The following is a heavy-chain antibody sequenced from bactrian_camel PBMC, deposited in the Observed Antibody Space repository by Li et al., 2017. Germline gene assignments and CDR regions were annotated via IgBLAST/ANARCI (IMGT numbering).Heavy chain of an antibody. Sequence: VQLVESGGGSVQAGGSLRLSCAASGYTYSSNCMGWFRQAPGKQREVVATISTVGGITYYVDSVKGRFTISQDNAKKTVYLQMNSLKPEDTAMYYCAADPGWYGGRCHKEAEYKYWGQGTQVTVS. J-gene: IGHJ4*01. D-gene: IGHD6*01. V-gene: IGHV3S54*01. CDR2: ISTVGGIT. CDR3: AADPGWYGGRCHKEAEYKY. CDR1: GYTYSSNC.